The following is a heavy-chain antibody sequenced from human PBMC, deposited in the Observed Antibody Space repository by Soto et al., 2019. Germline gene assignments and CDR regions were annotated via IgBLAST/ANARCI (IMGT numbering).Heavy chain of an antibody. V-gene: IGHV1-2*02. J-gene: IGHJ4*02. CDR3: MRGGWGDSPIDY. CDR2: INPSTEIT. D-gene: IGHD1-26*01. CDR1: GYTFSAYY. Sequence: QVQLVQSGAEVKEVGASVKVSCKTSGYTFSAYYVHWSRLTPGRGFQWLGWINPSTEITTFSQFFQGRVTMTRDTSTTTVHMELNRLTSDDTAVYYCMRGGWGDSPIDYWGQGTQVTVSS.